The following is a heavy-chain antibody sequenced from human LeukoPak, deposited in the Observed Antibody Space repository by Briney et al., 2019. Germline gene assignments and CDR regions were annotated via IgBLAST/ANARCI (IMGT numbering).Heavy chain of an antibody. CDR3: ARGGVSFDY. J-gene: IGHJ4*02. V-gene: IGHV4-61*02. CDR1: GGSISRGSYY. Sequence: TSSETLSLTCSVSGGSISRGSYYWSWIRQPAGKGLEWIGRINTSGSTNYNTYLKSRVTISVDTSKNQFSLKLSSVTAADTAVYYCARGGVSFDYWGQGTLVTVSS. CDR2: INTSGST. D-gene: IGHD5/OR15-5a*01.